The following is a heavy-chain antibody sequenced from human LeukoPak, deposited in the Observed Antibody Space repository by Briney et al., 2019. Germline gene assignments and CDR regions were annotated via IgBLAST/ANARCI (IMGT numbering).Heavy chain of an antibody. V-gene: IGHV1-18*01. J-gene: IGHJ2*01. D-gene: IGHD4-17*01. CDR3: ASLANYGPYWYFDL. Sequence: GASVKVSCKASGYTFTSYGISWVRQAPGQGLEWMGWISAYNGNTNYAQKLQGRVTMTTDTSTSTAYMELRSLRSDATAVYYCASLANYGPYWYFDLWGRGTLVTVSS. CDR1: GYTFTSYG. CDR2: ISAYNGNT.